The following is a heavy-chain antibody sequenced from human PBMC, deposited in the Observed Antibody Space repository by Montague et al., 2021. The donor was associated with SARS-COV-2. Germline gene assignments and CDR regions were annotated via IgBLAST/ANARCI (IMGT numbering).Heavy chain of an antibody. CDR3: ARWDPQTLTVISLRGKSANDY. Sequence: LRLSCAASGFTFDDYGMSWIRQPPGKGLEWIAEINDRGVTNYNYNPSLGSRVTISADTSKNQFSLKLRSVTAADTAVYYCARWDPQTLTVISLRGKSANDYWGQGTLVTVSS. D-gene: IGHD4-11*01. V-gene: IGHV4-34*01. J-gene: IGHJ4*02. CDR1: GFTFDDYG. CDR2: INDRGVTNY.